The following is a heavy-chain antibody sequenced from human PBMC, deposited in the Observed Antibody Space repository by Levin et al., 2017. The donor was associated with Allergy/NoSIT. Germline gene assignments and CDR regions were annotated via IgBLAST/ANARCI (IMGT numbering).Heavy chain of an antibody. Sequence: GGALRLSCAASGFTFSSYGMHWVRQAPGKGLEWVAVIWYDGSNKYYADSVKGRFTISRDNSKNTLYLQMNSLRAEDTAVYYCARDPGSGAPYYFDYWGQGTLVTVSS. CDR1: GFTFSSYG. V-gene: IGHV3-33*01. CDR2: IWYDGSNK. J-gene: IGHJ4*02. CDR3: ARDPGSGAPYYFDY. D-gene: IGHD6-19*01.